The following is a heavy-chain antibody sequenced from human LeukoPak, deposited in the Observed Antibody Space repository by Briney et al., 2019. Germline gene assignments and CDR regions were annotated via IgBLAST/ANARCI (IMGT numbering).Heavy chain of an antibody. CDR2: IGSDGKT. CDR3: AKSHASIWNVYDY. Sequence: GGSLRLSCEASGFPFSSYAMTWVRQAPGKGLEWVSSIGSDGKTHYSESVKGRFTISRDNLKNMVFLQMNSLRAEDTAIYYCAKSHASIWNVYDYWGQGTLVTVSS. J-gene: IGHJ4*02. CDR1: GFPFSSYA. D-gene: IGHD1-1*01. V-gene: IGHV3-23*01.